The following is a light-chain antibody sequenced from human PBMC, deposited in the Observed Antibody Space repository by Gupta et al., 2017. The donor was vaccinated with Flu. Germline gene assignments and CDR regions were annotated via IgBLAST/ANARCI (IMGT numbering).Light chain of an antibody. CDR2: GAS. Sequence: VTSNSLAWFQQKFGQAPMLLIFGASNCATGIPARFICSGSGSDFTLTISRLQPEDIAVYYCLDYVTARTFGPCTTAEI. CDR1: VTSNS. J-gene: IGKJ1*01. CDR3: LDYVTART. V-gene: IGKV3-20*01.